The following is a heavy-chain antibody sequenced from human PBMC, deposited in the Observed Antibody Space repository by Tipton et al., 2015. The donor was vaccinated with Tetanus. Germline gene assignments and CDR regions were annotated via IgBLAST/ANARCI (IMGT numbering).Heavy chain of an antibody. CDR1: GYSFTSYW. D-gene: IGHD4-23*01. CDR3: ASPKGQGRWSPSLAFDI. CDR2: IYPGDSDT. Sequence: VQLVQSGAEVKKPGESLKISCKGSGYSFTSYWIGWVRQMLGKGLEWMGIIYPGDSDTRSSPSFQGQVTISADNSISTAYLQWSSWKASYTAMYYCASPKGQGRWSPSLAFDIWGQGTMATVSS. V-gene: IGHV5-51*01. J-gene: IGHJ3*02.